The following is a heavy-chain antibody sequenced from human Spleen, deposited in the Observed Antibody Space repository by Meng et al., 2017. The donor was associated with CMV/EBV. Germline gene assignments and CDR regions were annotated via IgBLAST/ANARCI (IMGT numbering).Heavy chain of an antibody. V-gene: IGHV5-51*01. CDR1: GYRVTNCW. D-gene: IGHD4-17*01. Sequence: CKGCGYRVTNCWIGWVRQMAGKGLEWMGIIYPADDDTRYSPSFQGQVTISVDRSINTAYLQWSSLKASDTAMYYCARQGYGDYADYWGQGTLVTVSS. J-gene: IGHJ4*02. CDR2: IYPADDDT. CDR3: ARQGYGDYADY.